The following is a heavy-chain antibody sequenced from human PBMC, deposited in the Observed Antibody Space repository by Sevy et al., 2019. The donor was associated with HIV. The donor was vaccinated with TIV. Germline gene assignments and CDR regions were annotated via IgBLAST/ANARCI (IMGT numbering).Heavy chain of an antibody. V-gene: IGHV3-64*01. Sequence: GGSLRLSCAASGFTFSTYAMYWVRQAPGKGLEYVSAISGGGGNTYYGTSVKSRFTVSRDNAKNTLYLQMGSLRAEDMAVYFCARKYHDTSGYPRYSMDVWGQGTTVTVSS. J-gene: IGHJ6*02. D-gene: IGHD3-22*01. CDR3: ARKYHDTSGYPRYSMDV. CDR2: ISGGGGNT. CDR1: GFTFSTYA.